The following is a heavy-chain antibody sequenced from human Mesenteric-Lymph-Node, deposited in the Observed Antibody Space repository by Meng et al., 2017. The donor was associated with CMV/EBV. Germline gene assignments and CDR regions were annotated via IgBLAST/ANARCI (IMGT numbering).Heavy chain of an antibody. D-gene: IGHD2/OR15-2a*01. J-gene: IGHJ4*02. CDR3: AKSRSSTPGIVDD. V-gene: IGHV4-61*08. CDR1: GVSVTSGAYH. CDR2: IYGTGIT. Sequence: VPLTESGPGLVKPSETLSLTCIVSGVSVTSGAYHWSWIRQSPGKGLEWIGYIYGTGITIYNPSLKSRVTILLETSKNQFSLKLNSVTTADTAVYYCAKSRSSTPGIVDDWGQGTLVTVSS.